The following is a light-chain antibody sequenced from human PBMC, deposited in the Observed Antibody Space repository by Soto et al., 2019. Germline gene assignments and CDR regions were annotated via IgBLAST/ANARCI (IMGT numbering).Light chain of an antibody. V-gene: IGKV3-20*01. J-gene: IGKJ4*01. CDR1: QSVSSSY. CDR2: GAS. CDR3: QQYNNWPPLT. Sequence: EIVLTQSPGTLSLSPGERATLSCRASQSVSSSYLAWYQQKPGQAPRLLISGASSRATGIPDRFSGSGSGTDFTLTISRLQPEDFAVYYCQQYNNWPPLTFGGGTKVDIK.